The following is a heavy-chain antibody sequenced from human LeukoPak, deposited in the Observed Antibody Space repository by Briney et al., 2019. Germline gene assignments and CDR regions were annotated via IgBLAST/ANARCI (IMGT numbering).Heavy chain of an antibody. CDR1: GLDFGSHV. CDR3: AKDVGVDSFYDILTGYADY. V-gene: IGHV3-23*01. Sequence: QPGGSLRLSCEVSGLDFGSHVMNWVRQAPGKGLEWVSTISGGGRKTYYADSVKGRFTVSRDNSKNTLYLQMNSLRAEDAAVYYCAKDVGVDSFYDILTGYADYWGQGTLVTVSS. D-gene: IGHD3-9*01. CDR2: ISGGGRKT. J-gene: IGHJ4*02.